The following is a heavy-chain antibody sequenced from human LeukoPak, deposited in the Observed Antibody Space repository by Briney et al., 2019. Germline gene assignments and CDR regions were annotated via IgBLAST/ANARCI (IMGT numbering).Heavy chain of an antibody. CDR3: AREPTHPSAWSIL. J-gene: IGHJ4*02. CDR1: GGTFSSYA. Sequence: ASVKVSCKASGGTFSSYAISWVRQSPGQGLEWMGRIIPIFGTANYAQKFQGRVTITTDESTRTAYMELSSLRSEDTAVYYCAREPTHPSAWSILWGQGTLVTVSS. CDR2: IIPIFGTA. V-gene: IGHV1-69*05. D-gene: IGHD3-3*01.